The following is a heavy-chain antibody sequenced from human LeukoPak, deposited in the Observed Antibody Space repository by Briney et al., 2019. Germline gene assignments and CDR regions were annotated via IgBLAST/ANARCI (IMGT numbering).Heavy chain of an antibody. CDR2: ISSSSSYI. CDR1: GFTFGDYA. J-gene: IGHJ6*02. D-gene: IGHD3-3*01. CDR3: AREHGLRFLEWLLMGMDV. V-gene: IGHV3-21*01. Sequence: PGGSLRLSCIASGFTFGDYAMDWVRQAPGKGLEWVSSISSSSSYIYYADSVKGRFTISRDNAKNSLYLQMNSLRAEDTAVYYCAREHGLRFLEWLLMGMDVWGQGTTVTVSS.